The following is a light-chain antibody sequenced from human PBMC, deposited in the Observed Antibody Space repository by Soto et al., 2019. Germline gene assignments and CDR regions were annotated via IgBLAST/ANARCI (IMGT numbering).Light chain of an antibody. CDR1: QSVSSN. J-gene: IGKJ2*01. CDR2: GAS. Sequence: EIVMTQSPATLSVSPGERATLSCRASQSVSSNFAWYQQKPGQAPRLLIYGASTSATGIPARFSGSGSGTEFTLTISSLQSEDFVVYYCQQYNTWPLYTFGQGTKLEIK. CDR3: QQYNTWPLYT. V-gene: IGKV3-15*01.